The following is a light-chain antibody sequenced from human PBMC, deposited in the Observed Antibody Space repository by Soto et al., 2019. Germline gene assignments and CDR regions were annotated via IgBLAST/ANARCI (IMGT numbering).Light chain of an antibody. Sequence: EIVLTQSPGTLSLSPGERATLSCRASQRISTHLAWYQQKPGQAPRLLIYDASNRAHGIPARFSGSGSGADFTLTISSLEPEDFAVYYCQQRSNWPPWTFGQGTKLEIK. J-gene: IGKJ2*02. V-gene: IGKV3-11*01. CDR3: QQRSNWPPWT. CDR2: DAS. CDR1: QRISTH.